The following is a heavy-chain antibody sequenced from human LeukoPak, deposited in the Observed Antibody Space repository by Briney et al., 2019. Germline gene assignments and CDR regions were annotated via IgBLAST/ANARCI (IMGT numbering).Heavy chain of an antibody. CDR3: AIPIGTYYDSIFFLDY. J-gene: IGHJ4*02. V-gene: IGHV1-2*02. CDR1: GYTFIGYY. Sequence: ASVKVSCKASGYTFIGYYMHWVRQAPGQGLEWMGWINPNSGGTNYAQKFQGRVTMTRDTSISTVYMELSSLRSEDTAVYYCAIPIGTYYDSIFFLDYWGQGTLVTVSS. CDR2: INPNSGGT. D-gene: IGHD3-22*01.